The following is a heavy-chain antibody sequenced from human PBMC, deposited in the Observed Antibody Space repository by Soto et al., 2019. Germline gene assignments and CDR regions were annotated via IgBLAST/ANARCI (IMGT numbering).Heavy chain of an antibody. Sequence: QLQLQESGPGLVKPSETLSLTCIVSGGSISDSNYHWGWIRQPPGKGLEWIGNVYYSGTTYHNPSLKSRVTISVDTSKNQFSLKLSSVTAADTAVYYCARQGRFLEVGCWFDPWGQGTLVTVSS. J-gene: IGHJ5*02. CDR3: ARQGRFLEVGCWFDP. CDR2: VYYSGTT. D-gene: IGHD3-3*01. V-gene: IGHV4-39*01. CDR1: GGSISDSNYH.